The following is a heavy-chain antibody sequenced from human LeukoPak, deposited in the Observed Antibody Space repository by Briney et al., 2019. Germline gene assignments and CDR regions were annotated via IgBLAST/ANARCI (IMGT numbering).Heavy chain of an antibody. CDR2: MSHSGST. Sequence: PSETLSLTCTVSGGYISSYYWSWIRQPPGKGLEWIGYMSHSGSTNYSPSLKSRVTISLDTSKNQFSLKLTSVTAADTAVYYCARGRTSFDYWGQEPWSPSPQ. D-gene: IGHD4/OR15-4a*01. CDR1: GGYISSYY. J-gene: IGHJ4*01. V-gene: IGHV4-59*01. CDR3: ARGRTSFDY.